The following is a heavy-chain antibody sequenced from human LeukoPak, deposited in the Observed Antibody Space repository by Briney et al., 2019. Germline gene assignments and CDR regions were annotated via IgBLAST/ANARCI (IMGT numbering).Heavy chain of an antibody. Sequence: SETLSLTCTVSGGSISSYYWSWIRQPPGKGLEWIGYMYRTGSTNYNPSLKSRVTISLDRSKNQFSLKLRSVTAADTAVYYCARLQVHCGGDCYTRWFDPWGQGTLVTVSS. V-gene: IGHV4-59*08. D-gene: IGHD2-21*02. CDR2: MYRTGST. J-gene: IGHJ5*02. CDR3: ARLQVHCGGDCYTRWFDP. CDR1: GGSISSYY.